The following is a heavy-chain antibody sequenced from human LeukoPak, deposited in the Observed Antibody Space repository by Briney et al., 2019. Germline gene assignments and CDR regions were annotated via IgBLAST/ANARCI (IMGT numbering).Heavy chain of an antibody. CDR2: MSYDGSIK. CDR3: AKDIGYYDTSGPGTD. CDR1: GFTFSSYW. J-gene: IGHJ4*02. V-gene: IGHV3-30*18. Sequence: GGSLRLSCAASGFTFSSYWMTWVRQAPGKGLEWVAVMSYDGSIKNYADSVKGRFTISRDNSKNTLYLQMTTLRVEDTAVYYCAKDIGYYDTSGPGTDWGQGTLVIVSS. D-gene: IGHD3-22*01.